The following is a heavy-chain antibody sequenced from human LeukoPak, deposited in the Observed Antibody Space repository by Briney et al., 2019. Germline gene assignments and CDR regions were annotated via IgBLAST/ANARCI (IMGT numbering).Heavy chain of an antibody. D-gene: IGHD1-26*01. J-gene: IGHJ4*02. Sequence: GGSLRLSCAASGFTSSDYYMTWIRQAPGKGLEWVSYISSSGSTIYYAGSVKGRFTISRDNAKNSLYLQMNSLRAEDTAVYYCARGFPYPGTYYGYFDYWGQGTLVTVSS. CDR3: ARGFPYPGTYYGYFDY. V-gene: IGHV3-11*04. CDR2: ISSSGSTI. CDR1: GFTSSDYY.